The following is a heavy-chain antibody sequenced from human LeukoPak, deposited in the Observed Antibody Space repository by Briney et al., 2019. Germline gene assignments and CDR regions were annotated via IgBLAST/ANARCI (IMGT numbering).Heavy chain of an antibody. Sequence: TGGSLRLSCTASGFTFSTHAMAWVRQAPGKGLEWVAVISYDGSNKYYADSVKGRFTISRDNSKNTLYLQMNSLRAEDTAVYYCARDSVGATNYFDYWGQGTLVTVSS. CDR1: GFTFSTHA. V-gene: IGHV3-30-3*01. J-gene: IGHJ4*02. D-gene: IGHD1-26*01. CDR3: ARDSVGATNYFDY. CDR2: ISYDGSNK.